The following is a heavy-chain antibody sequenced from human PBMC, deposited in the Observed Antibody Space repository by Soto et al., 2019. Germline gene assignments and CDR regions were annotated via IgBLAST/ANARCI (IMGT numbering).Heavy chain of an antibody. CDR1: GGSISSSSYY. CDR2: IYYSGST. J-gene: IGHJ6*03. CDR3: AGNPRGYYGSELLNLYYYYYMDV. V-gene: IGHV4-39*01. D-gene: IGHD3-10*01. Sequence: SETLSLTCTVSGGSISSSSYYWGWIRQPPGKGLEWIGSIYYSGSTYYNPSLKSRVTISVDTSKNQFSLKLSSVTAADTAVYYCAGNPRGYYGSELLNLYYYYYMDVWGKGTTVTVSS.